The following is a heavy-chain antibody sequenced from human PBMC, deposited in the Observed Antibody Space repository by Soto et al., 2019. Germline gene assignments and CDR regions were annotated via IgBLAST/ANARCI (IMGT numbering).Heavy chain of an antibody. CDR1: EDTFTRND. CDR3: ARDIPQSY. D-gene: IGHD2-2*02. J-gene: IGHJ4*02. V-gene: IGHV1-46*01. Sequence: GXSVKVTFKASEDTFTRNDIHWVRQAPGQGLEWMGIINPSGGSTKYAQKFQGRLTVTRDPSTSTVDMKLRALRSEDTAVYYCARDIPQSYWGQGTLVTVSS. CDR2: INPSGGST.